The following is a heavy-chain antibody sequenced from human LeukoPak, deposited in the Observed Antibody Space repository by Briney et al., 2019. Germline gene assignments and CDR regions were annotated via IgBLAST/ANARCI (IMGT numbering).Heavy chain of an antibody. CDR3: ARLGVKSVRGVSLKRSGTHWFDP. J-gene: IGHJ5*02. V-gene: IGHV5-51*01. CDR1: GYSFTNYW. Sequence: GESLKISCKGGGYSFTNYWIVWVRQMPGKGLEWMGVIYYDDSETQYSPSFQGQVTISVDKSISTVYLQWSALKASDSAIYYCARLGVKSVRGVSLKRSGTHWFDPWGQGTLVTVSS. CDR2: IYYDDSET. D-gene: IGHD3-3*01.